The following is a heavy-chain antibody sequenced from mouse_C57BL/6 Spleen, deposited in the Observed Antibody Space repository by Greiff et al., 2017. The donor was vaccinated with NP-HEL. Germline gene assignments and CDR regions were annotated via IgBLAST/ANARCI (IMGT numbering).Heavy chain of an antibody. D-gene: IGHD1-2*01. V-gene: IGHV5-12*01. CDR3: ARQTAPYYYAMDY. J-gene: IGHJ4*01. CDR2: ISNGGGST. Sequence: EVMLVESGGGLVQPGGSLKLSCAASGFTFSDYYMYWVRQTPEKRLEWVAYISNGGGSTYYPDTVKGRFTISRDNAKNTLYLQMSRLKSEDTAMYYCARQTAPYYYAMDYWGQGTSVTVSS. CDR1: GFTFSDYY.